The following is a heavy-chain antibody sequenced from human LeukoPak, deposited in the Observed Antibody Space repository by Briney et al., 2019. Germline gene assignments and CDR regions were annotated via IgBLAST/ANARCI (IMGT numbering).Heavy chain of an antibody. Sequence: PGGSLRLSCAASRFIFRTYGMNWVRQAPGKRLEYVSGITAGGGNTYYADSLKGRFTISRDDSKYTVFLQMNSLRVEDTAVYYCAKGAYGVGGALDYWGRGSLVTVSS. J-gene: IGHJ4*02. CDR3: AKGAYGVGGALDY. CDR1: RFIFRTYG. D-gene: IGHD2-21*01. CDR2: ITAGGGNT. V-gene: IGHV3-23*01.